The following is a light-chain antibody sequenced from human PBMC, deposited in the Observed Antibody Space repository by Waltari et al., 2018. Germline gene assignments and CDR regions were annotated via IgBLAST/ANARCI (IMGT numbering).Light chain of an antibody. Sequence: EIVLTQSPGTLYLSPGERATLSCRASQSVSSNFLAWYQQKPGQAPRLLIYGASSRATGIPDRFSGSGSGIDFTLTISSLEPEVFSVYFCQQYGCFWMFGLGTMVEI. V-gene: IGKV3-20*01. J-gene: IGKJ1*01. CDR3: QQYGCFWM. CDR2: GAS. CDR1: QSVSSNF.